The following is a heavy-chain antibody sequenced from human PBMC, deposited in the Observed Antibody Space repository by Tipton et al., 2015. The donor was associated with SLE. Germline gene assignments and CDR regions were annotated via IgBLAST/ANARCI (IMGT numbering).Heavy chain of an antibody. CDR2: ISYGGGT. Sequence: TLSLTCSVSGDSISSDHWSWIRQPPGKGLEWIGYISYGGGTNYNPSLKSRVTMSVDTAKNQFSLKLTSVTAADTAVYYCARGMLTWRGAIVGVDVWGQGTTVTVSS. V-gene: IGHV4-59*08. CDR1: GDSISSDH. CDR3: ARGMLTWRGAIVGVDV. D-gene: IGHD2-8*01. J-gene: IGHJ6*02.